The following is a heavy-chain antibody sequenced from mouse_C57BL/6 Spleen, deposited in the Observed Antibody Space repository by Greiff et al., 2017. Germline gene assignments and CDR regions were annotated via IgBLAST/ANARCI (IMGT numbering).Heavy chain of an antibody. Sequence: QVHVKQPGAELVKPGASVKLSCKASGYTFTSYWMQWVKQRPGQGLEWIGEIDPSDSYTNYNQKFKGKATLTVDTSSSTAYMQLSSLTSEDSAVYYCAKSGSSYGSYWGQGTLVTVSA. V-gene: IGHV1-50*01. J-gene: IGHJ3*01. CDR2: IDPSDSYT. CDR3: AKSGSSYGSY. D-gene: IGHD1-1*01. CDR1: GYTFTSYW.